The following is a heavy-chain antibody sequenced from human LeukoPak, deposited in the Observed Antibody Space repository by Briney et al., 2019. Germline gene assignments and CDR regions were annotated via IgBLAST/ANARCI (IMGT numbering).Heavy chain of an antibody. CDR3: ARDNGYSSSWSFDY. J-gene: IGHJ4*02. CDR1: GGTFSSYA. D-gene: IGHD6-13*01. CDR2: IIPIFGTA. Sequence: ASVKVSCKASGGTFSSYASSWVRQAPGQGLEWMGGIIPIFGTANYAQKFQGRVTITADESTSTAYMELSSLRSEDTAVYYCARDNGYSSSWSFDYWGQGTLVTVSS. V-gene: IGHV1-69*01.